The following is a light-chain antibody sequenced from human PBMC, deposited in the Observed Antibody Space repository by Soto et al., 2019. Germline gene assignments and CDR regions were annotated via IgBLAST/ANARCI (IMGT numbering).Light chain of an antibody. Sequence: EIVLTQSPGTLSLSPGERATLSCRASHSVSSSYLAWYQQKPGQAPRLLIYGAFSRATGIPDRFSGSGCGTDFTLTISRLEPEDIAVYYCQQYGSSPPYTFGQETKLEI. CDR2: GAF. CDR3: QQYGSSPPYT. V-gene: IGKV3-20*01. J-gene: IGKJ2*01. CDR1: HSVSSSY.